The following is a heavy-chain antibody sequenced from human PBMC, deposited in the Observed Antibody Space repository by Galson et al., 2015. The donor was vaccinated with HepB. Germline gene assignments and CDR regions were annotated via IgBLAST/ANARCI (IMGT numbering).Heavy chain of an antibody. CDR1: GYTLTELS. CDR2: FDPEDGET. Sequence: SVKVSCKVSGYTLTELSMHWVRQTPGKGLEWMGGFDPEDGETIYAQKFQGRVTMTEDTSTDTAYMELSSLRSEDTAVYYCATALHGNWNDAPLLDFDYWGQGTLVTVSS. D-gene: IGHD1-20*01. CDR3: ATALHGNWNDAPLLDFDY. J-gene: IGHJ4*02. V-gene: IGHV1-24*01.